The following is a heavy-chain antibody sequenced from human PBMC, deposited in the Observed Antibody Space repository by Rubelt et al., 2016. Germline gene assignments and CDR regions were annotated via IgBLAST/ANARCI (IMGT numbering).Heavy chain of an antibody. Sequence: GKGLEWVAVAGNNKYYADSVKGRFTISRDNAKNSLYLQMNSLRAEDTAVYYCARDGWFDYWGQGTLVTVSS. CDR2: AGNNK. J-gene: IGHJ4*02. D-gene: IGHD2-2*03. V-gene: IGHV3-30*04. CDR3: ARDGWFDY.